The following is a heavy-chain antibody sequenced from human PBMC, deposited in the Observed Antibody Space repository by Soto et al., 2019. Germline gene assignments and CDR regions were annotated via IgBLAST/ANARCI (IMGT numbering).Heavy chain of an antibody. CDR3: ARVPGP. J-gene: IGHJ5*02. CDR1: GGSISRGGDS. CDR2: IYHSGST. V-gene: IGHV4-30-2*01. Sequence: QLQLQESGSGLVKPSQTLSLTCAVSGGSISRGGDSWSWIRQPPGKGLEWIGYIYHSGSTYYNPSLKSRVTISVDRSKNQFSLKLSSVTAADTAVYYCARVPGPWGQGTLVTVSS. D-gene: IGHD3-10*01.